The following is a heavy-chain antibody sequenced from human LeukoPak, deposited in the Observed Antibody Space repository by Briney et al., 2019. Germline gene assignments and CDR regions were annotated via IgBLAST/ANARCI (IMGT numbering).Heavy chain of an antibody. J-gene: IGHJ4*02. D-gene: IGHD3-10*01. CDR1: GFTFSNYS. Sequence: GGFLRLSCAASGFTFSNYSMNWVRQAPGKGLVWVSRISSDGANANYADSVKGRFTISRDNAKNMLYLQMNSLRAEDTAVYYCVLLSLTPGWGQGALVTVSS. CDR3: VLLSLTPG. V-gene: IGHV3-74*01. CDR2: ISSDGANA.